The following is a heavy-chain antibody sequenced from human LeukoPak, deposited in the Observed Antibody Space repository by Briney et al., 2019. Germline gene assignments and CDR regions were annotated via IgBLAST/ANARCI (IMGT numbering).Heavy chain of an antibody. CDR3: ARVPAGVIGMKDAFDI. Sequence: GGSLRLSCAASGFTFSSYSMNWVRQAPGKGLEWVSSISGSSSYIYNADSVKGRFTISRHNAKNSLYLQMNSLRAEDTAVYYCARVPAGVIGMKDAFDIWGQGTMVTVSS. D-gene: IGHD3-16*02. CDR2: ISGSSSYI. J-gene: IGHJ3*02. V-gene: IGHV3-21*01. CDR1: GFTFSSYS.